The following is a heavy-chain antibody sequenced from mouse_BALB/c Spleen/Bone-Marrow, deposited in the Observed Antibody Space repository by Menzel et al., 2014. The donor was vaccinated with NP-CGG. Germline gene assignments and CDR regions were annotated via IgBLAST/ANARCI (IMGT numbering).Heavy chain of an antibody. CDR1: GFTFTDHY. CDR3: ARDKGNVFFDY. Sequence: EVKLMESGGGLVQPGGSLRLSCATSGFTFTDHYMNWVRQPPGKALEWLGFIRNKANGYTTEYSASVKGRFTISRDNSQSILYLQMNTLRAEDSATYYCARDKGNVFFDYWGQGTTLTVSS. CDR2: IRNKANGYTT. V-gene: IGHV7-3*02. J-gene: IGHJ2*01.